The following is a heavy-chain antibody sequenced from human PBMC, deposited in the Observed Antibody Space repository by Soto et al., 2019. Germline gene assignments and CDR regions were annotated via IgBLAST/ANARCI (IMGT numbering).Heavy chain of an antibody. D-gene: IGHD1-26*01. CDR3: AKGQKWELPFDY. CDR1: GFIFSSYA. Sequence: AGGSLRLSCAASGFIFSSYAMSWVRQAPGKGLEWVSAFSGTTRNTYYADSVKGRFTISRDNSKNTLYLQMNSLKAEDTAVYYCAKGQKWELPFDYWGQGALVTVSS. J-gene: IGHJ4*02. V-gene: IGHV3-23*01. CDR2: FSGTTRNT.